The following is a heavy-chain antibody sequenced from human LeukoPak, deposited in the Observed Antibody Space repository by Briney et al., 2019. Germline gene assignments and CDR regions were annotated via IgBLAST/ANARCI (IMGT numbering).Heavy chain of an antibody. J-gene: IGHJ6*02. CDR1: XY. CDR2: IYYSGST. V-gene: IGHV4-59*01. D-gene: IGHD3-22*01. CDR3: ARGRYYYDSSGYYLYYYGMDV. Sequence: XYXXXIRQPPGKGLEWIXYIYYSGSTNYNPSLKSRVTISVDTSKNQFSLKLSSVTAADTAVYYCARGRYYYDSSGYYLYYYGMDVWGQGTTVTVSS.